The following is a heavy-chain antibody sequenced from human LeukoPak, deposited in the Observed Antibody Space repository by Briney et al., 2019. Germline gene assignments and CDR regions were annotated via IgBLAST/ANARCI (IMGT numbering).Heavy chain of an antibody. D-gene: IGHD3-22*01. CDR1: GGSFSGYY. CDR3: ARRTQGWLLLSNFDY. V-gene: IGHV4-34*01. J-gene: IGHJ4*02. Sequence: SETLSLTCAVYGGSFSGYYWSWIRQPPGKGLEWIGEINHSGSTNYNPSLESRVTISVDTSKNQFSLKLSSVTAADTAVYYCARRTQGWLLLSNFDYWGQGTLVTVSS. CDR2: INHSGST.